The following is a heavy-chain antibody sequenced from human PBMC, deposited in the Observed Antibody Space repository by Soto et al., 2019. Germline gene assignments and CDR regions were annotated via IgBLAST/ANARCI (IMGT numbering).Heavy chain of an antibody. CDR2: IDPSGGGT. J-gene: IGHJ5*02. Sequence: QVQLVQSGAEVKKPGASVSVSCKASGYTFTKYYVHWVRQAPGQGLEWMGVIDPSGGGTTYAQRFQGRVSMTTDTSTSTGYMELTGLRSDDTAVYFCASQCSVRCSDWVDPRGQGTPVTVSS. D-gene: IGHD2-15*01. CDR1: GYTFTKYY. V-gene: IGHV1-46*01. CDR3: ASQCSVRCSDWVDP.